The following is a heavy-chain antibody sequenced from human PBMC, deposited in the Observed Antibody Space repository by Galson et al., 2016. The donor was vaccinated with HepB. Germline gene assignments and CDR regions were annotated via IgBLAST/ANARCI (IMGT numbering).Heavy chain of an antibody. CDR3: AKDITTEASGLNY. D-gene: IGHD2/OR15-2a*01. CDR1: GFTFDDYA. CDR2: INWDSTGI. J-gene: IGHJ4*02. V-gene: IGHV3-9*01. Sequence: SLRVSCAASGFTFDDYAMHWVRQAPGKGLEWVSGINWDSTGIDYADSVKGRFTISRDSAKHSLYLQMNSLRTEDTALYYCAKDITTEASGLNYWGQGTLVTVSS.